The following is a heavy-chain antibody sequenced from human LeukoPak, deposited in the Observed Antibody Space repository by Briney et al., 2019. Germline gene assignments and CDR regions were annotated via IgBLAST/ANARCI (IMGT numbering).Heavy chain of an antibody. Sequence: PGGSLRLSCAASGFTFSSYSMNWVRQAPGKGLEWGSSISSSSSYIYYADSVKGRFTISRDNAKNSLYLQMNSLRAEDTAVYYCARHANGYYFDYWGQGTLVTVSS. V-gene: IGHV3-21*01. J-gene: IGHJ4*02. CDR3: ARHANGYYFDY. CDR1: GFTFSSYS. CDR2: ISSSSSYI. D-gene: IGHD1-1*01.